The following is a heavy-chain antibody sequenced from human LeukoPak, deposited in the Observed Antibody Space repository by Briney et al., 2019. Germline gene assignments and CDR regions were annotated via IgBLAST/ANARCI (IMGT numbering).Heavy chain of an antibody. D-gene: IGHD5-24*01. CDR2: IREDGSQE. Sequence: PGGSLRLSCTASGFSFSSYGMHWVRQAAGKGLQWVAFIREDGSQEYYGNSVKGRFTISRYNSKNTLYLQMNSLRPEDTAVYYCASPLGAGSNVNYWGQGTLVAVSS. V-gene: IGHV3-30*02. CDR1: GFSFSSYG. CDR3: ASPLGAGSNVNY. J-gene: IGHJ4*02.